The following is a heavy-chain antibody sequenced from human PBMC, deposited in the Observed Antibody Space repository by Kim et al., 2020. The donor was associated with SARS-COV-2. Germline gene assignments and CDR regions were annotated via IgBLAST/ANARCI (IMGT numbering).Heavy chain of an antibody. CDR2: IYYSGST. V-gene: IGHV4-59*13. J-gene: IGHJ5*02. CDR1: GGSISSYY. CDR3: ARDRGVEGSGSYLPYSGYNWFDP. Sequence: SETLSLTCTVSGGSISSYYWSWIRQPPGKGLEWIGYIYYSGSTNYNPSLKSRVTISVDTSKNQFSLKLSSVTAADTAVYYCARDRGVEGSGSYLPYSGYNWFDPWGQGTLVTVSS. D-gene: IGHD3-10*01.